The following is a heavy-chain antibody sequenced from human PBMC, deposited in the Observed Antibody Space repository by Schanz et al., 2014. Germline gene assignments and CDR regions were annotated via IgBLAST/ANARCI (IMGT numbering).Heavy chain of an antibody. CDR1: GGTFSTYP. CDR2: MNPNSGNT. V-gene: IGHV1-18*04. CDR3: TRGGYSYALSAFDI. D-gene: IGHD5-18*01. J-gene: IGHJ3*02. Sequence: QVQLVQSGAEVKKPGSSMKVSCKASGGTFSTYPINWLRQAPGQGLEWMGWMNPNSGNTNYAQKLQGRVTMTTDTSTSTAYMELRSLRSDDTALYYCTRGGYSYALSAFDIWGQGTMVTVSS.